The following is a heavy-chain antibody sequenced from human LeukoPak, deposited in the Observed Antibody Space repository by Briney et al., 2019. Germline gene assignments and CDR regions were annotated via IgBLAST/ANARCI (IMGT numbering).Heavy chain of an antibody. V-gene: IGHV3-23*01. J-gene: IGHJ4*02. CDR2: ISGSGGSR. D-gene: IGHD1-26*01. CDR3: AKLREWELPDLFDY. CDR1: GFTFSSYA. Sequence: AGGSLRLSCAASGFTFSSYAMSWVRQAPGKGLEWVSGISGSGGSRFYTDSVKGRFTISRDNSKNTLYLQMNSLRAEDTAVYYCAKLREWELPDLFDYWGQGTLVTVSS.